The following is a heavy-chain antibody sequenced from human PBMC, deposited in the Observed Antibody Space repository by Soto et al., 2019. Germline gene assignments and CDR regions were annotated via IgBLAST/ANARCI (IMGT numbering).Heavy chain of an antibody. V-gene: IGHV3-74*01. J-gene: IGHJ4*02. CDR1: GFTFSDYW. CDR2: IKSDGNRT. D-gene: IGHD3-10*01. Sequence: VQLVESGGGLVQPGGSLRVSCAASGFTFSDYWMHWVSQAPGKGLVWVSRIKSDGNRTDFADSVKGRFTISRDNAQNTAYLQMSSLRAEDAALYYCGRGGYHAYYMDYWGQGTLVTLSS. CDR3: GRGGYHAYYMDY.